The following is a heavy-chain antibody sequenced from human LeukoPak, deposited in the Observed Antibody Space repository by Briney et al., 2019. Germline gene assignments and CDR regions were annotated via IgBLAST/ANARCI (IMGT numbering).Heavy chain of an antibody. CDR2: IWYDGSNK. CDR3: ASDPAANDY. V-gene: IGHV3-33*01. Sequence: GGSLRLSCAASGLTFSSYGMHWVRQAPGKGLEWVAVIWYDGSNKYYADSVKGRFTISRDNAKNSLYLQMNSLRAEDTAVYYCASDPAANDYWGQGTLVTVSS. J-gene: IGHJ4*02. CDR1: GLTFSSYG. D-gene: IGHD2-2*01.